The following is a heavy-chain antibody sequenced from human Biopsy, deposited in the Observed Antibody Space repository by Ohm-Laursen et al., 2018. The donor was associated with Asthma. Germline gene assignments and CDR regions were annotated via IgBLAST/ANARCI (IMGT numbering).Heavy chain of an antibody. V-gene: IGHV3-30-3*01. CDR2: ISYDGSSI. J-gene: IGHJ4*02. CDR1: RFTYE. CDR3: AREGVAGTHIED. D-gene: IGHD6-19*01. Sequence: SLRLSCAASRFTYEMHWVRQAPGKGLEGVAVISYDGSSIYYADSVKGRFTISRDNSKNTLSLQMNSLTAEDTAVYYCAREGVAGTHIEDWGQGTLVTVSS.